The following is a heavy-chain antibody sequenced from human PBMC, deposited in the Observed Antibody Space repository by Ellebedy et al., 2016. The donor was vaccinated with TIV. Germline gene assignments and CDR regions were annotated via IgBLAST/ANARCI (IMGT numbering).Heavy chain of an antibody. D-gene: IGHD5-12*01. CDR2: IYYSGST. V-gene: IGHV4-39*01. CDR1: GGSISSSSYY. J-gene: IGHJ4*02. Sequence: MPSETLSLTCTVSGGSISSSSYYWGWIRKPPGKGLEWIGRIYYSGSTYYNPSLKSRVTISVDTSKNQFSLKLSSVTAADTAVYYCATGGGYDHDYWGQGTLVTVPS. CDR3: ATGGGYDHDY.